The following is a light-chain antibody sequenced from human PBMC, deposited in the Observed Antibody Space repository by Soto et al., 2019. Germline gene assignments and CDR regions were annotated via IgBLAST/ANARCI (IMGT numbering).Light chain of an antibody. Sequence: DVVMTQAPLSSPVTVGQPASISCRSSQSLVYSDGNSYLTWLRQRPGQPPRLLIYKSSTRFSGVPDRFSGSGAGTDFTLRISRVEAEDVGVYYCMQATQFPYTFGQGTKLEIK. J-gene: IGKJ2*01. CDR1: QSLVYSDGNSY. CDR3: MQATQFPYT. V-gene: IGKV2-24*01. CDR2: KSS.